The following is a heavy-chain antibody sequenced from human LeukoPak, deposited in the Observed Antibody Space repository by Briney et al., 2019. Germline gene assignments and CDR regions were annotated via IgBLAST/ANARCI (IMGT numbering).Heavy chain of an antibody. CDR2: IYYSGST. CDR3: ARVEYLLPNHWYFDL. D-gene: IGHD2-2*01. Sequence: SETLSLTCTVSGGSISSYYWSWIRQPPGKGLEWIGYIYYSGSTNYNPSLKSRVTISVDTSKNQFSLKLSSVTAADTAVYYCARVEYLLPNHWYFDLWGRGTLVTVSS. J-gene: IGHJ2*01. CDR1: GGSISSYY. V-gene: IGHV4-59*01.